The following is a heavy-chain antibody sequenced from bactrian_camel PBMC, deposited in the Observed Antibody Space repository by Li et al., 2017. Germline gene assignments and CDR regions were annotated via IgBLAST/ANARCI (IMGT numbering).Heavy chain of an antibody. CDR1: TSTESYYC. CDR2: MTSDGSS. D-gene: IGHD5*01. V-gene: IGHV3S6*01. Sequence: VQLVESGGGSVQPGGSLRLSCAASTSTESYYCMGWFRQPPGKEREGVAGMTSDGSSVYSDSVKGRFTISEDRDKNVLYLQMNSLKVEDTAMYYCAADVVVGGAQCGSRLLAWGWFRNWGQQGTQVTVS. J-gene: IGHJ4*01.